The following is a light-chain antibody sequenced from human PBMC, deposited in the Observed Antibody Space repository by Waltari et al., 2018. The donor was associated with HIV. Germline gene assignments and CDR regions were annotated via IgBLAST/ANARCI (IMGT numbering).Light chain of an antibody. V-gene: IGKV1-5*03. CDR2: KAS. J-gene: IGKJ4*01. CDR1: QSISNW. CDR3: QQYSSDPLT. Sequence: DIQMTQSLSTVSASVGDKIIITCRASQSISNWLAWFQQKPGKAPKLLIYKASNLESGVPSRFSGSGSGTEFTLTINSLQPDDFATYFCQQYSSDPLTFGRGTRVEV.